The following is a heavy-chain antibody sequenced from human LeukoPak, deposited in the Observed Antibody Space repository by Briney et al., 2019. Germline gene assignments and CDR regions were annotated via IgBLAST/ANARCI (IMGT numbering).Heavy chain of an antibody. CDR2: IYYSGST. J-gene: IGHJ4*02. V-gene: IGHV4-39*01. CDR1: GGSISSSSYY. CDR3: ARQGTLVYDSSGYYSPSFDY. Sequence: SETLSLTCTVSGGSISSSSYYWGWIRQPPGKGLEWIGSIYYSGSTYYNPSLKSRVTISVDTSKNQFSLKLSSVTAADTAVYYCARQGTLVYDSSGYYSPSFDYWGQGTLVTVPS. D-gene: IGHD3-22*01.